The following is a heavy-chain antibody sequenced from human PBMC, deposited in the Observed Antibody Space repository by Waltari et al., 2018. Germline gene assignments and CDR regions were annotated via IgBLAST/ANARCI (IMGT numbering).Heavy chain of an antibody. CDR2: ISGSGGST. V-gene: IGHV3-23*01. D-gene: IGHD3-10*01. CDR1: GFTFSSYA. J-gene: IGHJ4*02. Sequence: EVQLLESGGGLVQPGGSLRLACAACGFTFSSYAMSWVRQAPGEGLEWVSAISGSGGSTYYADSVKGRFTISRDNSKNTLYLQMNSLRAEDTAVYYCAKGFVGYYYGSGRTLDYWGQGTLVTVSS. CDR3: AKGFVGYYYGSGRTLDY.